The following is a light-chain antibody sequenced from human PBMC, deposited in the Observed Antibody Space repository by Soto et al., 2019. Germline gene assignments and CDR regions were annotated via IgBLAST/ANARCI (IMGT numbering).Light chain of an antibody. CDR2: DAS. CDR1: QDISNY. V-gene: IGKV1-33*01. Sequence: DIQMTQSPSSLSASVGDRVTITCQASQDISNYLNWYQQKLGKAPKLLIYDASNLEPGVPSRFSGSGSGTEFIFTISSLQPGDIATYYCQQYDTLSFTFGPGTKVDIK. J-gene: IGKJ3*01. CDR3: QQYDTLSFT.